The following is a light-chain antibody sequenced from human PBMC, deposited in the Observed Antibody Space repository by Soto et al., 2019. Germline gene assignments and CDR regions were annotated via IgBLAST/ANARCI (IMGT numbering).Light chain of an antibody. CDR3: QRYNNWPLT. Sequence: AIRMTQSPSSLSASTGDRVTITCRASQGLGSALAWYQQKPGKAPNVLIYDASTRATGVPARFSGSGSGTEFTLTINSLQSEDFAVYYCQRYNNWPLTFGGGTKVESK. J-gene: IGKJ4*01. V-gene: IGKV1-8*01. CDR1: QGLGSA. CDR2: DAS.